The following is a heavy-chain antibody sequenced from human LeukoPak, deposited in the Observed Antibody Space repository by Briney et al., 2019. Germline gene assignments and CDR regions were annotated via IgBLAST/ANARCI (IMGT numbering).Heavy chain of an antibody. CDR2: SNTNTGNP. CDR3: ARDRDFLSGNYRRDFDY. D-gene: IGHD3-3*01. Sequence: ASVKVSCKASGYIFTTYTIYWVRQPPGQGLEWMGWSNTNTGNPTYAHGFAERFVFSLDTSVTTAYLQINSLKAEDTAVYYCARDRDFLSGNYRRDFDYWGQGTLVTVSP. V-gene: IGHV7-4-1*02. CDR1: GYIFTTYT. J-gene: IGHJ4*02.